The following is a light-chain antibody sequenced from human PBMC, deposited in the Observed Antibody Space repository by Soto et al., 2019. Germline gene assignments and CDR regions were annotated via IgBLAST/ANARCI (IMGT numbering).Light chain of an antibody. J-gene: IGKJ1*01. Sequence: EIVLTQSPGTLSLSPGERATLSCRASQSVSANYLAWYQQKPGQAPRFLIYVASSRATGIPDRFSGSVSGTDFTLTISRLEPEDFSVYYCYQYGSSPPTFGQGTKVEIK. CDR2: VAS. V-gene: IGKV3-20*01. CDR3: YQYGSSPPT. CDR1: QSVSANY.